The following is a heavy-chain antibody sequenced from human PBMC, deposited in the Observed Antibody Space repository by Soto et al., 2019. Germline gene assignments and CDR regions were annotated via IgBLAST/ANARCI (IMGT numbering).Heavy chain of an antibody. D-gene: IGHD3-16*02. J-gene: IGHJ4*02. CDR2: IRGSGGTT. CDR1: GFTFSSYA. CDR3: VKDLGDYIWGSYRPGSFDY. V-gene: IGHV3-23*01. Sequence: EVHLLESGGGLVQPGGSLRLSCAASGFTFSSYAMSWVRQTPGEGLEWVSFIRGSGGTTFYADSVKGRFTISRDNSENTLYLQMYSLRPEDTAVYYCVKDLGDYIWGSYRPGSFDYRGQGTLVTVSS.